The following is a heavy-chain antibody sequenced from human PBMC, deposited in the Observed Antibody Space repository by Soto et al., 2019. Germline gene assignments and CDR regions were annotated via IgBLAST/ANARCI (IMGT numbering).Heavy chain of an antibody. CDR1: GFTFSTYW. D-gene: IGHD3-22*01. Sequence: GGSLRLSCAASGFTFSTYWMSWVRQAPGKGLEWVANIKPDGSEKWYVDSVKGRITISRDNAKNSLYLQMNSLRVEDTAVYYCARGDYYDSSGPFSDAFDIWGQGTMVTVSS. CDR3: ARGDYYDSSGPFSDAFDI. J-gene: IGHJ3*02. CDR2: IKPDGSEK. V-gene: IGHV3-7*04.